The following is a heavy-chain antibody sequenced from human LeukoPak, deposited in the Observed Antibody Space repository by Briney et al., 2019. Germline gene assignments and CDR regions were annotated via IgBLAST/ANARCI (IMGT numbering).Heavy chain of an antibody. CDR3: ARDPSSGWSLYYFDY. J-gene: IGHJ4*02. V-gene: IGHV3-9*01. CDR2: ISWNSGSI. Sequence: GGSLRLSCAASGFTFDDYAMHWVRQAPGKGLEWVSGISWNSGSIGYADSVKGRFTISRDNAKNSLYLQMNSLRAEDTAVYYCARDPSSGWSLYYFDYWGQGTLVTVSS. D-gene: IGHD6-19*01. CDR1: GFTFDDYA.